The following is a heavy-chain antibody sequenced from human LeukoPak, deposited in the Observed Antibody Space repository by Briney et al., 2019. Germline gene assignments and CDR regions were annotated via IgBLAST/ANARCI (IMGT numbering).Heavy chain of an antibody. D-gene: IGHD3-10*01. V-gene: IGHV3-48*02. CDR2: ISSSNSTI. J-gene: IGHJ4*02. CDR1: GFTFSSYG. CDR3: ARGDGWFGELLNFDN. Sequence: PGRSLRLSCAASGFTFSSYGMHWVRQAPGKGLEWVSYISSSNSTIYYADSVKGRFTISRDNAKNSLYLQMNSLRDEDTAVYYCARGDGWFGELLNFDNWGQGTLVTVSS.